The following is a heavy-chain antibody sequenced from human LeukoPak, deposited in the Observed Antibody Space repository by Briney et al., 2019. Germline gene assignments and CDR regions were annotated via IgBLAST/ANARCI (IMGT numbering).Heavy chain of an antibody. CDR3: ARLPGSMYAGGDDN. Sequence: SEAPCLTCAVSGGSISSGSYFWGWIRQPPGKGLEWIGSIYYSGSTYYNPSLKSRVTISVDTPKNQFSLKLSSVTAADTAEYYCARLPGSMYAGGDDNWGQGTLVTVSS. CDR1: GGSISSGSYF. V-gene: IGHV4-39*01. J-gene: IGHJ4*02. D-gene: IGHD3-10*01. CDR2: IYYSGST.